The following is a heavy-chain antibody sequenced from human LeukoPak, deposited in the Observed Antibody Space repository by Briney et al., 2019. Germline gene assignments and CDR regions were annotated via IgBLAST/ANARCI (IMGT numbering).Heavy chain of an antibody. Sequence: GGSLRLSCAASGFXFSYAWISWVRQAPGKGLEWVGRIKSIRDGGTAEFAAPVKGRFSISRDDSKNTLYLQMNSLKTEDTAVYYCTRYNYGAFDDWGQGTLVTVSS. CDR1: GFXFSYAW. CDR3: TRYNYGAFDD. V-gene: IGHV3-15*01. D-gene: IGHD4/OR15-4a*01. CDR2: IKSIRDGGTA. J-gene: IGHJ4*02.